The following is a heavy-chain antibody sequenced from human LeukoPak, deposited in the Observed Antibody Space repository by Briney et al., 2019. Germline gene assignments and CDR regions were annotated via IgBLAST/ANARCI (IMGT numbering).Heavy chain of an antibody. V-gene: IGHV3-23*01. CDR3: ANPWGSACWYFDL. Sequence: GGSLRLSCEASGFTFSNYAMNWVRQAPGKGLEWVSGISGRGSNTYHADSVKGRSTISRDTSKNTVFLQMNSRRDEDTAVYYCANPWGSACWYFDLWGRGTLVTVSS. J-gene: IGHJ2*01. CDR1: GFTFSNYA. CDR2: ISGRGSNT. D-gene: IGHD7-27*01.